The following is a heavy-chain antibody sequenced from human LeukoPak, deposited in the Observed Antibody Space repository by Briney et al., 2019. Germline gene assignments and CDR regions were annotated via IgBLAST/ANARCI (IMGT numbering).Heavy chain of an antibody. CDR1: GFAFYEYA. Sequence: VRTLRPSSAVSGFAFYEYAMHGVRQAPGEGVGWVSGISWNSGSIGYADYVKGRFTISRDNAKNSLYLQMNSLRAEDTALYYCAKDIFPHYYDSSGYSHGYFDYWGQGTLVTVSS. D-gene: IGHD3-22*01. V-gene: IGHV3-9*01. J-gene: IGHJ4*02. CDR3: AKDIFPHYYDSSGYSHGYFDY. CDR2: ISWNSGSI.